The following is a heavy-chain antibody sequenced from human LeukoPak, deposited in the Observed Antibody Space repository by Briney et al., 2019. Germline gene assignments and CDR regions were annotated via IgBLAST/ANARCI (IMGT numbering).Heavy chain of an antibody. D-gene: IGHD3-3*01. CDR2: MNPNSGNT. Sequence: ASVKVSCKASGYTFTSYDINWVRQATGQGLERMGWMNPNSGNTGYAQKFQGRVTMTRNTSISTAYMELSSLRSEDTAVYYCARAPPRITIFGVVTGYYWFDPWGQGTLVTVSS. J-gene: IGHJ5*02. V-gene: IGHV1-8*01. CDR3: ARAPPRITIFGVVTGYYWFDP. CDR1: GYTFTSYD.